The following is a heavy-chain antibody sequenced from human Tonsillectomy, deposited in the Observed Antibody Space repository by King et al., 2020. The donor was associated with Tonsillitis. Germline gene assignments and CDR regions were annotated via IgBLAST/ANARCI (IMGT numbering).Heavy chain of an antibody. CDR2: IYSGGNT. V-gene: IGHV3-66*01. J-gene: IGHJ4*02. D-gene: IGHD6-19*01. CDR1: EITVSSNY. CDR3: ARGPLYSTGGNAYYFDY. Sequence: VQLVESGGGLVQPGGSLRLSCAASEITVSSNYMSWVRQAPGKGLEWLSVIYSGGNTYYADSVKGRFTISRDSSKNTLYLQMNSLRVEDTAVYYCARGPLYSTGGNAYYFDYWGQRTLVTVSS.